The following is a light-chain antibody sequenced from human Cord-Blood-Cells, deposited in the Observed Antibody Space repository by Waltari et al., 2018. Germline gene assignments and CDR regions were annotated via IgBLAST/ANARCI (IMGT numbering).Light chain of an antibody. Sequence: EIVLTQSPGTLSLSPGESATLSCRASQSVSSSYLAWYQQKPGHAPRLLIYGASSRATGSPDRFSGSGSGTDFTLTISRLEPEDFAVYYCQQYGSSPQYSFGQGTKLEIK. CDR3: QQYGSSPQYS. CDR2: GAS. V-gene: IGKV3-20*01. CDR1: QSVSSSY. J-gene: IGKJ2*03.